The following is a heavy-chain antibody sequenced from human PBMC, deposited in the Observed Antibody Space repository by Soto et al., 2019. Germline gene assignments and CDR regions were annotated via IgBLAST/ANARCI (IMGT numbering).Heavy chain of an antibody. J-gene: IGHJ4*02. CDR3: ARGVPSIAAPYYFDY. CDR1: GGTFSSYA. Sequence: SVKVSCKASGGTFSSYAISGVRQAPGQGLEWMGGIIPILGTANYAQKFQGRVTITADESTSTAYMELSSLRSEDTAVYYCARGVPSIAAPYYFDYWGQGTLVTVSS. D-gene: IGHD6-6*01. V-gene: IGHV1-69*13. CDR2: IIPILGTA.